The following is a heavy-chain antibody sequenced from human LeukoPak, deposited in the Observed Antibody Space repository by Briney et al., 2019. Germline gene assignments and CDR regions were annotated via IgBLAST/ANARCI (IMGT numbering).Heavy chain of an antibody. CDR1: AYTFTSSV. D-gene: IGHD2-15*01. Sequence: ASVKVSCKASAYTFTSSVISWVRQAPGQGVKWMRQITAYNGNTNYAQKLQARVTMTTNTSTSTAYMELRSLRSDDTAVYYCARLVVVAATRDYYFDYWGQGTLVTVSS. J-gene: IGHJ4*02. CDR3: ARLVVVAATRDYYFDY. CDR2: ITAYNGNT. V-gene: IGHV1-18*01.